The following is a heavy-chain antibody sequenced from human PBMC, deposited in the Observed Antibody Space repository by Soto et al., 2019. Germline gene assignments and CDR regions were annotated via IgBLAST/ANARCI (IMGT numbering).Heavy chain of an antibody. Sequence: EVQLVESGGRLVQPGGSLRLSCAASGFTLRTYDMHWVRQVIGKGLEWVSVIGAGGDTYYADSVKGRFTISRESAKNSLHLQMNSLRVGDTAVYYCARGSGYPYYYTGLDVWGQGTTVTVSS. CDR3: ARGSGYPYYYTGLDV. CDR1: GFTLRTYD. D-gene: IGHD3-22*01. CDR2: IGAGGDT. J-gene: IGHJ6*02. V-gene: IGHV3-13*01.